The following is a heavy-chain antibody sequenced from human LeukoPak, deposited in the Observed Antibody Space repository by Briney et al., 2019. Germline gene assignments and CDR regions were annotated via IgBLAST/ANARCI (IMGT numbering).Heavy chain of an antibody. CDR1: GYTFTGYY. CDR3: ARDNGDYWFDY. Sequence: GASVKVSCKASGYTFTGYYMHWVRQAPGQGLEWMGWINPNRSATNYAQKFQGRVTMTRDTSISTAYMELTRLRSDDTAVYYCARDNGDYWFDYWGQGTLVT. J-gene: IGHJ4*02. CDR2: INPNRSAT. D-gene: IGHD4-17*01. V-gene: IGHV1-2*02.